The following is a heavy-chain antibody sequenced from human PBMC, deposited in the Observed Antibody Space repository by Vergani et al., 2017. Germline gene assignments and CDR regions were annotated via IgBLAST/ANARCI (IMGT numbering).Heavy chain of an antibody. CDR1: GVSINTYF. J-gene: IGHJ5*02. Sequence: QVQLQESGPGLVKPSETLSLTCTVSGVSINTYFWSWIRQPTGKGLEWVGHVDNSGNTNYNPSLKSRVTISVDKSKNQFYLRLDSVTAADTAVYYCARVGSGWDLGWFDPWGQGTLVTVSS. CDR2: VDNSGNT. V-gene: IGHV4-59*01. CDR3: ARVGSGWDLGWFDP. D-gene: IGHD6-19*01.